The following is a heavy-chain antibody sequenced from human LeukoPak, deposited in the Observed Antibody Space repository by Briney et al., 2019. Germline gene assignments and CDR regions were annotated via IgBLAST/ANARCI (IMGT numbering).Heavy chain of an antibody. Sequence: GGSLRLSCAASGFTFSSYAMSWVRQAPGKGLEWVSAISGSGGSTYYADSVKGRFTISRDNSKNTLYLQMNSLRAEDTAVYYCAKSLGYCSSTSCSLDWFDPWGQGTLVTVSS. J-gene: IGHJ5*02. CDR3: AKSLGYCSSTSCSLDWFDP. D-gene: IGHD2-2*01. CDR1: GFTFSSYA. V-gene: IGHV3-23*01. CDR2: ISGSGGST.